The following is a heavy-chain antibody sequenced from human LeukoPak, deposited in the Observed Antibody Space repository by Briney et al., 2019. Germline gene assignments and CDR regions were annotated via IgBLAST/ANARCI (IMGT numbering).Heavy chain of an antibody. CDR1: GYTFTGYY. J-gene: IGHJ4*02. CDR3: ARDVATWEATDY. D-gene: IGHD1-26*01. Sequence: ASVKVSCKASGYTFTGYYMYWVRQAPGQGLEWMGWINPNSGGTNYAQKFQGRVTMTRDTSISTAYMELSRLRSDGTAVYYCARDVATWEATDYWGQGTLVTVSS. CDR2: INPNSGGT. V-gene: IGHV1-2*02.